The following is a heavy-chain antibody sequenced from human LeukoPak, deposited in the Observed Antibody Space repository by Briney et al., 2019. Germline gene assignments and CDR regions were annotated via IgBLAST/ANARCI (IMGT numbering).Heavy chain of an antibody. D-gene: IGHD3-10*01. CDR2: INAGNGNT. V-gene: IGHV1-3*01. Sequence: ASVKVSCKASGYTFTSYAMHWARQAPGQRLEWMGWINAGNGNTKYSQKFQGRVTITRDTSASTAYMELSSLRSEDTAVYYCARGKSGSFSYNWFDPWGQGTLVTVSS. CDR1: GYTFTSYA. J-gene: IGHJ5*02. CDR3: ARGKSGSFSYNWFDP.